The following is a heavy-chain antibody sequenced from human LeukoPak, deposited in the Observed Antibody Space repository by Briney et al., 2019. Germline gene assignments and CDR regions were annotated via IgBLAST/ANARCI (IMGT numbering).Heavy chain of an antibody. CDR1: GGTFSSYA. Sequence: SVKVSCKASGGTFSSYAISWVRQAPGQGLEWMGGIIPIFGTANYAQKFQGRVTITADESTSTAYMELSSLRSEDTAVYYCARDPLYSSSPRGPSYWGQGTLVTVSS. CDR3: ARDPLYSSSPRGPSY. J-gene: IGHJ4*02. CDR2: IIPIFGTA. V-gene: IGHV1-69*01. D-gene: IGHD6-6*01.